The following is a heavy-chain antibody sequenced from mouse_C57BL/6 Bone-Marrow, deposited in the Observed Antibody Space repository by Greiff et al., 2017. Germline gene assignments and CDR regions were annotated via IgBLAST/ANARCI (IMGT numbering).Heavy chain of an antibody. J-gene: IGHJ2*01. CDR2: INPNYGTT. V-gene: IGHV1-39*01. CDR3: ARGNLEGYYYGPCYFDY. D-gene: IGHD1-1*01. Sequence: VQLQQSGPELVKPGASVKISCKASGYSFTDYNMNWVKQSNGKSLEWIGVINPNYGTTSYNQKFKGKATLTVDQSSSTAYMQLNSLTSEDSAVYYCARGNLEGYYYGPCYFDYWGQGTTLTVSS. CDR1: GYSFTDYN.